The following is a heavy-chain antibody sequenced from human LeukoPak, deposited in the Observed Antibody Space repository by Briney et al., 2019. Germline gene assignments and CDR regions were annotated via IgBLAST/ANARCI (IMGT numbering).Heavy chain of an antibody. J-gene: IGHJ4*02. CDR1: GFTFSSYW. CDR2: IKQDGSEK. V-gene: IGHV3-7*01. Sequence: GGSLRLSCAASGFTFSSYWMSWVRQAPGKGLEWVANIKQDGSEKYYVDSVKGRFTISRDNAKNSLYLQMNSLRAEDTAMYYCARDSLDDYDFWSGYYPPPPERQGFAGDYWGQGTLVTVSS. CDR3: ARDSLDDYDFWSGYYPPPPERQGFAGDY. D-gene: IGHD3-3*01.